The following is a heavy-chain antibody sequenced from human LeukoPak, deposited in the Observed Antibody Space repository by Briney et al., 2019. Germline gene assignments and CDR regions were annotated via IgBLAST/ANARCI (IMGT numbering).Heavy chain of an antibody. Sequence: PSETLSLTCAVYGGSFSGYYWSLIRQPPGKGLEWIGEINHSGSTNYNPSLKSRVTISVDASKNQFSLKLSSVTAADTAVYYCARGSNTYYYDSSGYYHHSIFDYWGQGTLVTVSS. V-gene: IGHV4-34*01. CDR1: GGSFSGYY. CDR3: ARGSNTYYYDSSGYYHHSIFDY. D-gene: IGHD3-22*01. J-gene: IGHJ4*02. CDR2: INHSGST.